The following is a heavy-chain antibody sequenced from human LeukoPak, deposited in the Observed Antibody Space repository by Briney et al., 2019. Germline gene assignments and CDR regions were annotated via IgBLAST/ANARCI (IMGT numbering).Heavy chain of an antibody. CDR3: ARLDGTGRSQIMIDY. CDR2: INPNSGGT. Sequence: ASVKVSCKASGYTFTGYYIHWVRQAPGQGLEWMGRINPNSGGTNSAQKFQGRVTMTWGTSVNTAYLELGSLRSDDTAVYYCARLDGTGRSQIMIDYWGQGTLVTVSS. J-gene: IGHJ4*02. CDR1: GYTFTGYY. D-gene: IGHD1-14*01. V-gene: IGHV1-2*06.